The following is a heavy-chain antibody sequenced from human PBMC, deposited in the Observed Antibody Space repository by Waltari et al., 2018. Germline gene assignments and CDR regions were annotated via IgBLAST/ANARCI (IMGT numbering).Heavy chain of an antibody. V-gene: IGHV4-59*01. J-gene: IGHJ4*02. CDR2: IYYSGST. D-gene: IGHD6-13*01. Sequence: QVQLQESGPGLVKPSETLSLTCTVSGGSISSYYWSWIRQPPGKGLEWIGYIYYSGSTNYNPSLKRLVTISVDTSENQFSRMLSSVTAADTAVYYCARRYSSSWYNYLGQGTLVTVSS. CDR1: GGSISSYY. CDR3: ARRYSSSWYNY.